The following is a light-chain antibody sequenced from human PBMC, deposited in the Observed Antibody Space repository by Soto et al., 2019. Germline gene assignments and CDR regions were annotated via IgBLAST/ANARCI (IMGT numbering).Light chain of an antibody. J-gene: IGLJ1*01. CDR1: SSNIGAGYE. Sequence: QSVLTHPPSLSGAPGQRVTISCTGSSSNIGAGYEVHWYQHLPGKAPKLLIYGNTNRPSGVPDRFSGSKSGTSASLAITGLQAEDEADYYCQSYDPSLSASYVFGGGTKVTVL. CDR2: GNT. V-gene: IGLV1-40*01. CDR3: QSYDPSLSASYV.